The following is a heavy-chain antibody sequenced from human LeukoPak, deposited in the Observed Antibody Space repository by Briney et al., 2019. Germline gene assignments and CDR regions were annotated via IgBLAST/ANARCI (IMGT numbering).Heavy chain of an antibody. Sequence: GRSLRLSCAASGFTFSSYDMHWVRQAPGMGPEWVAIIRYDGSNENYVDSVKGRFTISSDNSKKTLYLQMNSLRAEDTAVYYCARSRYNLDYWGQGTLVTVSS. CDR1: GFTFSSYD. D-gene: IGHD5-24*01. J-gene: IGHJ4*02. V-gene: IGHV3-33*01. CDR3: ARSRYNLDY. CDR2: IRYDGSNE.